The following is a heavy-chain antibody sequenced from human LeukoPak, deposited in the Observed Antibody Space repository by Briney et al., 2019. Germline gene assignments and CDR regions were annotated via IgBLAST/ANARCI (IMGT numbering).Heavy chain of an antibody. CDR3: ARGSTSGATTYYYYYYMDV. Sequence: SETLSLTCTVSGGSISSYYWSWIRQPPGKGLEWIGYIYYSGSTNYNPSLKSRVTISVDTSKNQFSLKLSSVTAADTAVYYCARGSTSGATTYYYYYYMDVWGKGTTVTVSS. V-gene: IGHV4-59*01. CDR2: IYYSGST. J-gene: IGHJ6*03. D-gene: IGHD5-24*01. CDR1: GGSISSYY.